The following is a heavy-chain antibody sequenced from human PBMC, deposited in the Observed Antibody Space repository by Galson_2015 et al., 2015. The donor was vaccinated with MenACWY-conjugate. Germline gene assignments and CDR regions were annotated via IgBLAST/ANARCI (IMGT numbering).Heavy chain of an antibody. V-gene: IGHV1-24*01. D-gene: IGHD2-21*02. CDR1: GYTLTELS. Sequence: SVKVSCKVSGYTLTELSMHWVRQAPGKGLEWMGGFDPEDGETIYAQKFQGRVTMTEDTSTDTAYMELSSLRSEDTAVYYCATRGVVVTAIPHGAFDIWGQGTMVTVSS. CDR2: FDPEDGET. CDR3: ATRGVVVTAIPHGAFDI. J-gene: IGHJ3*02.